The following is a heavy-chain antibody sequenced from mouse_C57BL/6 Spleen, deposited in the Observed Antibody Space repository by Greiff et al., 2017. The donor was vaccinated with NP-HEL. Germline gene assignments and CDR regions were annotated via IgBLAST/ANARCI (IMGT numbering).Heavy chain of an antibody. Sequence: QVQLQQSGAELVRPGTSVKVSCKASGYAFTNYLIEWVKQRPGQGLEWIGVINPGSGGTNYNGKFKGKATLTADKSSSTAYMQLSSLTSEDSAVYFCAREDAMDYWGQGTSVTVSS. V-gene: IGHV1-54*01. CDR2: INPGSGGT. CDR3: AREDAMDY. J-gene: IGHJ4*01. CDR1: GYAFTNYL.